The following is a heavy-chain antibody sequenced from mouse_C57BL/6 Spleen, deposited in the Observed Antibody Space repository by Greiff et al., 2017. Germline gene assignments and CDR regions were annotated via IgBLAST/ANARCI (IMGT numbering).Heavy chain of an antibody. CDR3: AREGDNYGNDYYYAREE. D-gene: IGHD2-2*01. Sequence: QVQLQQSGAELVKPGASVKISCKASGYAFSSYWMNWVKQRPGKGLEWIGQIYPGDGDTTYNGKFKGKATLTADKSSSTDYMKRRSKSTEDSAVYIGAREGDNYGNDYYYAREEWGKGKSGTVSS. CDR1: GYAFSSYW. J-gene: IGHJ4*01. V-gene: IGHV1-80*01. CDR2: IYPGDGDT.